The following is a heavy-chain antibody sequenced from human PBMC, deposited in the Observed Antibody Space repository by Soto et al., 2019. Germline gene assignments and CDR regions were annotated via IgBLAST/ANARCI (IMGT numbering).Heavy chain of an antibody. Sequence: QLQLQESGSGLVKPSQTLSLTCAVSGGSISSGGYSWSWIRQPPGKGLEWIGYIYHSGSTYYNPSLKRRVTISVDRSKNQFSLKLSSVTAADTAVYYCATRYCSGGSCYWFDPWGQGTLVTVSS. CDR2: IYHSGST. J-gene: IGHJ5*02. V-gene: IGHV4-30-2*01. CDR3: ATRYCSGGSCYWFDP. D-gene: IGHD2-15*01. CDR1: GGSISSGGYS.